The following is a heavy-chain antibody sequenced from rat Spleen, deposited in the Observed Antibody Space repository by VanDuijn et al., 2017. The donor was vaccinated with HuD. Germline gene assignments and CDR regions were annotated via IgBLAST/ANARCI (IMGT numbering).Heavy chain of an antibody. D-gene: IGHD1-2*01. CDR1: GFSLTSSH. Sequence: QVQLKESGPGLVQPSQTLSLTCTVSGFSLTSSHVSWVRQSPGKGLEWMGVIWTGGNTANNSLLKSRLSISRDTSKSQVFLKMNSLQTEDTATYYCARVGYSSYVRYFDYWGHGVMVTVSS. CDR2: IWTGGNT. J-gene: IGHJ2*01. CDR3: ARVGYSSYVRYFDY. V-gene: IGHV2-32*01.